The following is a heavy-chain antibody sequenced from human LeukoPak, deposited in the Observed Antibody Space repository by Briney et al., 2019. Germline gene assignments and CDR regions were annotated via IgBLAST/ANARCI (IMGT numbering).Heavy chain of an antibody. CDR3: ARHREKGAFDA. D-gene: IGHD5-24*01. J-gene: IGHJ3*01. CDR1: GGSISIYY. Sequence: PSETPSLTCTVSGGSISIYYWSSIRQPPGKGLEWIGYIYYSGSTNYNPSFKSRVTISVDTSKNQFCLKLSSVTAAETALYYCARHREKGAFDAWGQGTMVTVSS. CDR2: IYYSGST. V-gene: IGHV4-59*01.